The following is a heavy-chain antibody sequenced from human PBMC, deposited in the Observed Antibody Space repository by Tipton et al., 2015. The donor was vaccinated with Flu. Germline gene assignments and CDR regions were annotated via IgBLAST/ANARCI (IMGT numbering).Heavy chain of an antibody. CDR2: IYTSGST. J-gene: IGHJ4*02. CDR3: ARDYLLGDLSFFDN. V-gene: IGHV4-4*07. D-gene: IGHD3-16*02. Sequence: TLSLTCTVSGDSISSYYWSWIRQPAGKGLEWIGRIYTSGSTNYNASLKSRVTMSVDTSKNQFSLKLSSVTVADTAVYYCARDYLLGDLSFFDNWSQGTLVTVSS. CDR1: GDSISSYY.